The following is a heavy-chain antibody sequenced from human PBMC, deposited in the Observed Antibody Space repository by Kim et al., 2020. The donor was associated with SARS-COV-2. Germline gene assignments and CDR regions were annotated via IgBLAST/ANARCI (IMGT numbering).Heavy chain of an antibody. CDR2: GRP. Sequence: GRPYYADSVKGRFTIARDNSKNTLYLQMNSLRAEDTAVYYCAKGVVPDYWGQGTLVTVSS. D-gene: IGHD2-15*01. J-gene: IGHJ4*02. V-gene: IGHV3-23*01. CDR3: AKGVVPDY.